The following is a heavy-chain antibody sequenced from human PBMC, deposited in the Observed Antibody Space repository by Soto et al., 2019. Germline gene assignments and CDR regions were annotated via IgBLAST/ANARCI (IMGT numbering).Heavy chain of an antibody. CDR1: AFTFSDHY. Sequence: EVQLVESGGGLVQPGESLRLSCAASAFTFSDHYMDWVRQAPGKGLEWVGRVRNRANGYTTEYAASLKGRFTISRDDSKNTVYLQMNSLKTEDTAVYYCTKGGRQPATPDSFSYGIEVWGQGTSVTVSS. CDR2: VRNRANGYTT. J-gene: IGHJ6*02. V-gene: IGHV3-72*01. D-gene: IGHD3-16*01. CDR3: TKGGRQPATPDSFSYGIEV.